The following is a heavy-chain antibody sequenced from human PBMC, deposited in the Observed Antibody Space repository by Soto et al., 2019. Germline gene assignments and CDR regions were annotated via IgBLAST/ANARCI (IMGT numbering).Heavy chain of an antibody. CDR2: INTDGSEK. CDR1: GFTFSASW. CDR3: ARTPRLLDS. Sequence: GGSLRLSCAASGFTFSASWMNWVRQAPGKGLEWVAYINTDGSEKNYVDSVKGRFTISRDNAKKSLYLRMNSLRVEDTAVYYCARTPRLLDSWGQGTLVTVSS. V-gene: IGHV3-7*01. J-gene: IGHJ4*02. D-gene: IGHD6-6*01.